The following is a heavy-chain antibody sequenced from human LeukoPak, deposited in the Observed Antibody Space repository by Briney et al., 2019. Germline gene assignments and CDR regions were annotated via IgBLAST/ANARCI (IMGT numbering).Heavy chain of an antibody. V-gene: IGHV3-74*01. CDR1: GFTFSSYW. D-gene: IGHD3-10*01. CDR3: ARDGGDDAFDI. J-gene: IGHJ3*02. Sequence: PGQSLRLSCAASGFTFSSYWMHWVRQAPGKGLVWVSRITSDGSSTSYADSVKGRFTISRDNAKNTLYLQMNRLRAEDTAVYYCARDGGDDAFDIWGQGTMVTVSS. CDR2: ITSDGSST.